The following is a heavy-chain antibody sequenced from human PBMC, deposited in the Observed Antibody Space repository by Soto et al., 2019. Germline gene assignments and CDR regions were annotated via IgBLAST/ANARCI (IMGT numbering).Heavy chain of an antibody. J-gene: IGHJ5*02. Sequence: QVQLVQSGAEVKKPGASVKVSCKASGYTFTGYYMHWVRQAPGQGLEWMGWINPNSGGTNYAQKFKGRVTMTRDTSISTAYMELSRLRSDDTAVYYCAGDRGYCSGGSWFDWFDPWGQGTLVTVSS. V-gene: IGHV1-2*02. D-gene: IGHD2-15*01. CDR1: GYTFTGYY. CDR2: INPNSGGT. CDR3: AGDRGYCSGGSWFDWFDP.